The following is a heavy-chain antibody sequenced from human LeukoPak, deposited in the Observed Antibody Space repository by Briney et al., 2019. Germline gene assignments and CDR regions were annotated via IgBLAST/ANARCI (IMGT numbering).Heavy chain of an antibody. Sequence: GGSLRLSCTASGFTINNNYMSWVRQAPGKGLEWVAIIYSDRSSYYPESVKGRFTISRDDSKNMLLLQMDSLRVEDTAIYYCARDSAFSSYSNWGQGTLVTVSS. J-gene: IGHJ1*01. CDR2: IYSDRSS. D-gene: IGHD2-15*01. CDR1: GFTINNNY. V-gene: IGHV3-53*01. CDR3: ARDSAFSSYSN.